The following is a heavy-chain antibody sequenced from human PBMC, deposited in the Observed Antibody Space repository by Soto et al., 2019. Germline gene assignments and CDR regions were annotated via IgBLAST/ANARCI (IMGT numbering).Heavy chain of an antibody. CDR3: AREYYYDSSGGSGMDV. D-gene: IGHD3-22*01. J-gene: IGHJ6*02. V-gene: IGHV3-33*01. CDR1: GFTFSSYG. Sequence: GGSLRLSCAASGFTFSSYGLHWVRQAPGKGLEWVAVIWYDGSNKYYADSVKGRFTISRDNSKNTLYLQMNSLRAEDTAVYYCAREYYYDSSGGSGMDVWGQGTTVTVSS. CDR2: IWYDGSNK.